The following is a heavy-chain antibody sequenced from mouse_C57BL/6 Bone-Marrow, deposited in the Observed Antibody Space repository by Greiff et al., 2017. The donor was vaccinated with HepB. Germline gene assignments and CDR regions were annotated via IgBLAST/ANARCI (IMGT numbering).Heavy chain of an antibody. J-gene: IGHJ2*01. CDR3: TGGSTFFDY. V-gene: IGHV6-6*01. CDR1: GFTFSDAW. Sequence: EVKLMESGGGLVQPGGSMKLSCAASGFTFSDAWMDWVRQSPEKGLEWVAEIRNKDNNHATYYAESGKGRFTISRNDSKSSVYLQMNSLRAEDTGIYYCTGGSTFFDYWGQGTTLTVSS. D-gene: IGHD1-1*01. CDR2: IRNKDNNHAT.